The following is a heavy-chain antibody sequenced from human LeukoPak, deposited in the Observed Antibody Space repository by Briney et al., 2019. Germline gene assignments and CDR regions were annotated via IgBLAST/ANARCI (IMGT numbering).Heavy chain of an antibody. Sequence: SETLSLTCAVYGGSFSGYYWSWIRQPPGKGLEWIGEINHSGSTNYNPSLKSRVTISVDTSKNQFSLKLSSVTAADTAVYYCARTIGYCSSTSCYVEDYFDYWGQGTLVTVSS. J-gene: IGHJ4*02. CDR3: ARTIGYCSSTSCYVEDYFDY. D-gene: IGHD2-2*01. CDR1: GGSFSGYY. V-gene: IGHV4-34*01. CDR2: INHSGST.